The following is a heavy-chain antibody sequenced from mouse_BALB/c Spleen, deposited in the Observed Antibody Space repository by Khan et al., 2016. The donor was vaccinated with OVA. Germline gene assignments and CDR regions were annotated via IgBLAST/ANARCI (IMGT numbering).Heavy chain of an antibody. J-gene: IGHJ3*01. CDR2: INPSNGYT. Sequence: VKLQESGAELARPGASVKMSCKASGYTFTSYTIHWIKLRPGQGLEWIGYINPSNGYTNYNQKFRDKATLTADKSSTTAYMQLSSLTSDDSAVYNSVRDGAYHRNNGWFAYWGQGTLVTVSA. CDR1: GYTFTSYT. CDR3: VRDGAYHRNNGWFAY. D-gene: IGHD2-14*01. V-gene: IGHV1-4*01.